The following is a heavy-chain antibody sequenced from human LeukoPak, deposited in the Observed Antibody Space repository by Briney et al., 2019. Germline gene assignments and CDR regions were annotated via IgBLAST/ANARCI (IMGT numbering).Heavy chain of an antibody. Sequence: GGSLRLSSAASGFTFSSYAMHWVRQAPGKGLEWVAVISYDGSNKYYADSVKGRFTISRDNSKNTLYLQMNSLRAEDTAVYYCARGASGYDLDYWGQGTLVTVSS. V-gene: IGHV3-30*04. J-gene: IGHJ4*02. CDR3: ARGASGYDLDY. CDR1: GFTFSSYA. D-gene: IGHD5-12*01. CDR2: ISYDGSNK.